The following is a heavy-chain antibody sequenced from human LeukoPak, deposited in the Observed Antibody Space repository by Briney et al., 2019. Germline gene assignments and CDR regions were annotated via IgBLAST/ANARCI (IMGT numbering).Heavy chain of an antibody. Sequence: SETLSLTCTVSGGSVSSGSYYWGWIRQAPGKGLEWIGNIDYSGSTYNNLSLKSRVTISVDTSKNQVSLKLSSVTAADTAVYYCVRRGTTGTDFDYWGRGTLVTVSS. CDR2: IDYSGST. D-gene: IGHD1-1*01. V-gene: IGHV4-39*01. CDR3: VRRGTTGTDFDY. CDR1: GGSVSSGSYY. J-gene: IGHJ4*02.